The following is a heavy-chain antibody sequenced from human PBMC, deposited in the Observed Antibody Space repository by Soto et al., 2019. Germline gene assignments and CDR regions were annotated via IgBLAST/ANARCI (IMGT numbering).Heavy chain of an antibody. J-gene: IGHJ5*02. V-gene: IGHV1-69*13. D-gene: IGHD6-13*01. Sequence: SVKVSCKASGGTLSSYSISWVRQAPGQRLEWMGGIIPIFGTANYAQKFQGRVTITADESTSTAYMELSSLRSEDTAVYYCASHIAAAPVRYNWFDPWGQGTLVTVSS. CDR2: IIPIFGTA. CDR3: ASHIAAAPVRYNWFDP. CDR1: GGTLSSYS.